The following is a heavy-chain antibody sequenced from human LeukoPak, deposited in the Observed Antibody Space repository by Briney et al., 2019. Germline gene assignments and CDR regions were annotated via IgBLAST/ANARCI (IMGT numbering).Heavy chain of an antibody. D-gene: IGHD3-10*01. J-gene: IGHJ4*02. CDR2: IYFSGST. CDR1: DGSISNYY. Sequence: PSETLSLTCTVSDGSISNYYWSWIRQPPGKALEWIGYIYFSGSTNYNPSLKSRVTISVDTSKNQFSLTLTSVTAADTAVYYCARQGLLWLGRVPGYFDYWGQGILVTVSS. V-gene: IGHV4-59*08. CDR3: ARQGLLWLGRVPGYFDY.